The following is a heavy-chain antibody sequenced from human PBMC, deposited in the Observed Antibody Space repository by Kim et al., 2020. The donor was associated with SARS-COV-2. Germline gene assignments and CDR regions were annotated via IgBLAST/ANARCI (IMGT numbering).Heavy chain of an antibody. CDR3: ARRGYSSGWPPIDY. CDR1: GGSISSSSYY. D-gene: IGHD6-19*01. Sequence: SETLSLTCTVSGGSISSSSYYWGWIRQSPGKGLEWIGSIYYSGSTYYNPSLKSRVTISVDTSKNQFSLKLSSVTAADTAVYYCARRGYSSGWPPIDYWGQGTLVTVSS. CDR2: IYYSGST. J-gene: IGHJ4*02. V-gene: IGHV4-39*01.